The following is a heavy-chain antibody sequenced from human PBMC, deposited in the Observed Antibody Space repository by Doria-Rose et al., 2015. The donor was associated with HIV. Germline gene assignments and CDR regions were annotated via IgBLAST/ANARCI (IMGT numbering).Heavy chain of an antibody. CDR1: GDSITSYY. CDR2: IHDIGGT. V-gene: IGHV4-59*08. Sequence: SLTCTVSGDSITSYYWSWIRQPPGKGLEWIGYIHDIGGTNYNPSLKSRVTISADTSKNQFSLKLSSLTAADTAVDYCARQTFYYMDVWGKGTTVTVSS. D-gene: IGHD3-16*01. J-gene: IGHJ6*03. CDR3: ARQTFYYMDV.